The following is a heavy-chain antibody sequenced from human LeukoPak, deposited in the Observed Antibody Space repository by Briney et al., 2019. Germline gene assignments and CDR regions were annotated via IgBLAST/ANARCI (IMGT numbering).Heavy chain of an antibody. CDR1: GFTFSSYG. D-gene: IGHD2-15*01. V-gene: IGHV3-30*02. CDR3: AKDGDRGLRYCFH. J-gene: IGHJ4*02. CDR2: IRYDGSNK. Sequence: GSLRLSCAASGFTFSSYGMHWVRQAPGKGLEWVAFIRYDGSNKYYADSVKGRFTISRDNSKNTLYLQMNSLGAEDTAVYYCAKDGDRGLRYCFHWGQGTLVTVSS.